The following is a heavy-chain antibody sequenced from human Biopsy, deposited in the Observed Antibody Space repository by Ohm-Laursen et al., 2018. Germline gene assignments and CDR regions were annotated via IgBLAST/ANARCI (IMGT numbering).Heavy chain of an antibody. J-gene: IGHJ6*02. CDR3: AREYPEGDV. V-gene: IGHV1-69*04. CDR1: GGSFSTYT. CDR2: IIPLLGIT. Sequence: GSSVKVSCKASGGSFSTYTISWVRQAPGQGLEWMGRIIPLLGITNYVERFQGRVTISVDRSTSTAYMELSSLKSEDTAVYYCAREYPEGDVWGQGTSVTVSS. D-gene: IGHD2-2*02.